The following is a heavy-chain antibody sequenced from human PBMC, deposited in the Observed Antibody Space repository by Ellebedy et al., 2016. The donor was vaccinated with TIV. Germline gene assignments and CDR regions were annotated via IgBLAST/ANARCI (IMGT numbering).Heavy chain of an antibody. Sequence: ASVKVSCKAYGYTFTGYYMHWVRQAPGQGLEWMGIINPSGGSTSYAQKFQGRVTITRDTSTSTVYMELSSLRSEDTAVYYCARDLAPPGTYYYYGMDVWGQGTTVTVSS. J-gene: IGHJ6*02. CDR3: ARDLAPPGTYYYYGMDV. CDR2: INPSGGST. D-gene: IGHD2-2*01. CDR1: GYTFTGYY. V-gene: IGHV1-46*01.